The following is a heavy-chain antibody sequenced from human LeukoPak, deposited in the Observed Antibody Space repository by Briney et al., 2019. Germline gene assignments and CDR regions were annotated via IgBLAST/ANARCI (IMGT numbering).Heavy chain of an antibody. CDR1: GLTFSSQW. CDR2: IEGDGGKK. J-gene: IGHJ5*02. D-gene: IGHD3-3*01. V-gene: IGHV3-7*01. Sequence: GGSLRLSCAASGLTFSSQWMTWVRQAPGKGPEWVANIEGDGGKKFYVDSVKGRFTISRDNAENSLYLQMNSLRAEDTAVYYCARDPYDFWSGYYKGNWFDPWGQGTLVTVSS. CDR3: ARDPYDFWSGYYKGNWFDP.